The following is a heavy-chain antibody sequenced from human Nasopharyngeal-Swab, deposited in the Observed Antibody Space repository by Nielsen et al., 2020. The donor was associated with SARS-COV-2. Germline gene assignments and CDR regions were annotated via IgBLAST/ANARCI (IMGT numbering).Heavy chain of an antibody. V-gene: IGHV3-33*01. D-gene: IGHD5-12*01. CDR1: GFTFSSYG. Sequence: SCAASGFTFSSYGMHWVRQAPGKGLEWVAVIWYDGSNKYYADSVKGRFTISRDNSKNTLYLQMNSLRAEDTAVYYCAREGGYDSYYFDYWGQGTLVTVSS. J-gene: IGHJ4*02. CDR3: AREGGYDSYYFDY. CDR2: IWYDGSNK.